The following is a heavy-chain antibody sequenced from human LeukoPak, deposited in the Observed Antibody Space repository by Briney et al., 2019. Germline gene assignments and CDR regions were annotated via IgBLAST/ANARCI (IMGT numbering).Heavy chain of an antibody. CDR3: AKDRASVVAARFDP. Sequence: GGSLRLSCAASGFTFSSYAMSWVRQAPGKGLEWVSAISDSGGSTYYADSVKGRFTISRDNSKNTLYLQMNSLRAEDTAVYYCAKDRASVVAARFDPWGQGTLVTVYS. J-gene: IGHJ5*02. D-gene: IGHD2-15*01. CDR1: GFTFSSYA. V-gene: IGHV3-23*01. CDR2: ISDSGGST.